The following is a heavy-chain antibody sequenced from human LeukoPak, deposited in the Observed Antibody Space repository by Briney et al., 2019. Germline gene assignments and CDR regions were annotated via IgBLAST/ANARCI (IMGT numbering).Heavy chain of an antibody. Sequence: ASVKVSYKASGYTFTGYYMHWVRQAPGQGLEWMGWINPNSGGANYAQKFQGRVTMTRDTSISTAYMELSRLRSDDTAVYYCARRIAARPTYYYYGMDVWGQGTTVTVSS. CDR3: ARRIAARPTYYYYGMDV. V-gene: IGHV1-2*02. CDR2: INPNSGGA. J-gene: IGHJ6*02. D-gene: IGHD6-6*01. CDR1: GYTFTGYY.